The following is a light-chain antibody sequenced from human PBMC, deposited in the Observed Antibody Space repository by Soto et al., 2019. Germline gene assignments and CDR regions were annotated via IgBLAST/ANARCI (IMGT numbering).Light chain of an antibody. CDR2: DVS. CDR3: CSYSQVV. J-gene: IGLJ2*01. CDR1: SSDVGGYNY. Sequence: QSVLTQPRSVSGSPGQSVTISCTGTSSDVGGYNYVSWYQQHPGKAPKLMIYDVSKRPSGVPDRFSGSKSGNTASLTISGLQAEDEADYYCCSYSQVVFGGGTKLTVL. V-gene: IGLV2-11*01.